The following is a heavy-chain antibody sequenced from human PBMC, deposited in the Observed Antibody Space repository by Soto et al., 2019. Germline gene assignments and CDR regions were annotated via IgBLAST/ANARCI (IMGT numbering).Heavy chain of an antibody. Sequence: EVQLVESGGGLVQPGGSLKLSCEASGFTFSGSAMHWVRQASGKGLEWVGRIRSKANSYATAYAASVKGRFTISRDDSKNTAYLQMNSLKTEDTAVYYCTREGDSSGWYIGHWGQGTLVTVSS. V-gene: IGHV3-73*02. D-gene: IGHD6-19*01. CDR1: GFTFSGSA. J-gene: IGHJ5*02. CDR2: IRSKANSYAT. CDR3: TREGDSSGWYIGH.